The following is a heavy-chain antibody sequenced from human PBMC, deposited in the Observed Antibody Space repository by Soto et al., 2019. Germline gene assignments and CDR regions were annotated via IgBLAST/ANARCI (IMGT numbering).Heavy chain of an antibody. CDR2: IWYDGSNK. J-gene: IGHJ6*02. V-gene: IGHV3-33*06. CDR1: GFTFSSYG. Sequence: GGALRLSCAASGFTFSSYGMHWVRQAPGKGLEWVAVIWYDGSNKYYADSVKGRFTISRDNSKNTLYLQMNSLRAEDTAVYYCAKDGWLVVTRNRMDVWGQGTTVTVSS. CDR3: AKDGWLVVTRNRMDV. D-gene: IGHD2-21*02.